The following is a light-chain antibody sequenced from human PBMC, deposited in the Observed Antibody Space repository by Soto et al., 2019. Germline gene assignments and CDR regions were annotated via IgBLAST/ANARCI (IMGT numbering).Light chain of an antibody. CDR1: SSNIGAGYD. Sequence: QLVLTQPPSVSGAPGQRVTISCTGSSSNIGAGYDVHWYQQLPGTAPKLLMYGNSNRPSGVPDRFSGSKSGTSASLAITKLQAEDGADYYCQSYDSSLSVVFGGGTKLTVL. CDR2: GNS. J-gene: IGLJ2*01. V-gene: IGLV1-40*01. CDR3: QSYDSSLSVV.